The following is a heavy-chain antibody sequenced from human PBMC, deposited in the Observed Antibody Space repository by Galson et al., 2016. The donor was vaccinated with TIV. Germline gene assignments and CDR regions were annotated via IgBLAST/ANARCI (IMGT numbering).Heavy chain of an antibody. CDR1: GFTFDEYA. J-gene: IGHJ4*02. CDR3: VKGAGRYSRSWYFDY. CDR2: ISWNSDKK. Sequence: SLRLSCAASGFTFDEYAIHWVRRGPGKGLEWLSSISWNSDKKLYAASVKGRFTISRDNAKNSLSLQMNSLRPEDTAFYYCVKGAGRYSRSWYFDYWGQGALVTVSS. D-gene: IGHD1-26*01. V-gene: IGHV3-9*01.